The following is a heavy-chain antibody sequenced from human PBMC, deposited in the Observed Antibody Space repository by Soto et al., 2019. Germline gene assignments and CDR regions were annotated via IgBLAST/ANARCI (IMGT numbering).Heavy chain of an antibody. CDR3: ARRTPYYASSGYSEGFDY. D-gene: IGHD3-22*01. V-gene: IGHV1-8*01. CDR1: GYTFTSYD. Sequence: QVQLVQSGAEVKKPGASVKVSCKASGYTFTSYDINWVRQATGQGLEWMGWMNPNSGNTGYAQKFQGRVTMTRNTSIITAYMELSSLRSEDTAVYYCARRTPYYASSGYSEGFDYWGQGTLVTVSS. CDR2: MNPNSGNT. J-gene: IGHJ4*02.